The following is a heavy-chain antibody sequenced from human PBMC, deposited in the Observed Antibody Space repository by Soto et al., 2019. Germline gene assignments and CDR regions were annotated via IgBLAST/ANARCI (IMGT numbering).Heavy chain of an antibody. Sequence: QVRLQQWGAGLVRPSETLSLTCAVYGGSFNNYSWSWIRQPPGKGLEWIGQVCPGGRTNYIPTLKREARIAVEGSKNQFSLRLTSVTVADTAVYYCARGDYGQYDAYNWFHPWGQGNLVIVAS. CDR2: VCPGGRT. CDR3: ARGDYGQYDAYNWFHP. CDR1: GGSFNNYS. D-gene: IGHD3-10*01. J-gene: IGHJ5*02. V-gene: IGHV4-34*02.